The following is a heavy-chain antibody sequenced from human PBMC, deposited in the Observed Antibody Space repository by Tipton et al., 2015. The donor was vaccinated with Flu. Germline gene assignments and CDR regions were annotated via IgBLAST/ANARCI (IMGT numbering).Heavy chain of an antibody. V-gene: IGHV1-2*02. D-gene: IGHD6-19*01. Sequence: QSGPEVKKPGASVKVSCKASGYTFTGYFMHWVRQAPGQGLEWMGWVNPNNGRTDYVQKFQGRITLTRETSISTAYMELSRLTSDDTAVYYCAVISVATSGSSVYFDSWGQGTLVTVSS. CDR2: VNPNNGRT. J-gene: IGHJ4*02. CDR1: GYTFTGYF. CDR3: AVISVATSGSSVYFDS.